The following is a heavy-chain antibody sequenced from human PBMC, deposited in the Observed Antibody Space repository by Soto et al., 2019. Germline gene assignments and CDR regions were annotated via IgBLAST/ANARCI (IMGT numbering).Heavy chain of an antibody. CDR2: ISDLGGST. Sequence: EVQLLESGGGLVQPGGSLRLSCTASGFTFSRYAMVWVRQAPGKGLEWVSTISDLGGSTYYADSMKGRFTISRDNSKNTLHLQMNGLRAEDTAIYYCAKDYIAAAGYFDCWGQGTLVAVSS. CDR1: GFTFSRYA. J-gene: IGHJ4*02. CDR3: AKDYIAAAGYFDC. D-gene: IGHD6-13*01. V-gene: IGHV3-23*01.